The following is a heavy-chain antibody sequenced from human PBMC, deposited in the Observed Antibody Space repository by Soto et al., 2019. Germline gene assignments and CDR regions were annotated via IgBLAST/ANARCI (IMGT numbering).Heavy chain of an antibody. CDR1: GFTFSSYS. J-gene: IGHJ3*02. CDR2: ITPISGTT. D-gene: IGHD4-17*01. Sequence: GSLRLSCAASGFTFSSYSMNRVRQAPGKGLEWVSYITPISGTTYADSVKGRFTISRDNAKNTLYLQMNSLRAEDTAVYYCAKPDYFFYGNLADAFDISGQGTMVLVSS. CDR3: AKPDYFFYGNLADAFDI. V-gene: IGHV3-48*01.